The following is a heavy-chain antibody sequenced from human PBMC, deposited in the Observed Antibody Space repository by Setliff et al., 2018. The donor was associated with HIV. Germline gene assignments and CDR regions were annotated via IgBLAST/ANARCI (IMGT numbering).Heavy chain of an antibody. J-gene: IGHJ4*01. CDR3: AKDGQRVGYGSDFDY. Sequence: LSLTCAVSGYSISSGYYWGWIRQPPGRGLEWVAVISYDGSDKYYADSVKDRFTISRDNSKNTLYLQMNSLTTDDTAVYYCAKDGQRVGYGSDFDYWG. V-gene: IGHV3-30*18. CDR2: ISYDGSDK. D-gene: IGHD5-18*01. CDR1: GYSISSGY.